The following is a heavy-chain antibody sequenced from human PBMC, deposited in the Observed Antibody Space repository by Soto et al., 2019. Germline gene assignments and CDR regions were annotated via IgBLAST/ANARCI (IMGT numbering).Heavy chain of an antibody. CDR2: VYYDGSKK. Sequence: QVKLLESGGGVVQPGRSLRLSCAASGFTFSRYGVHWVRQAPGKGLEWVALVYYDGSKKYYADSVKGRFTISRDNSQNTLYLQMNSLRADDTALYYCASGAAATTPNWFDPWGQGTLVTVSS. J-gene: IGHJ5*02. D-gene: IGHD2-2*01. CDR1: GFTFSRYG. V-gene: IGHV3-30*19. CDR3: ASGAAATTPNWFDP.